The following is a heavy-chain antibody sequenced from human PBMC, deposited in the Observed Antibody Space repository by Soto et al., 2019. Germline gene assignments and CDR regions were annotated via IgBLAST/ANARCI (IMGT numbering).Heavy chain of an antibody. Sequence: EVQLVESGGGLVQPGGSLRLSCAASGFTFSKYDMHWVRQVTGKGLEWVSGITTAGDTYYPGSVKGRFTISREKAKHSLYLQMNSLSAGDTAVYYCARELHGGSYGMDVWGQGTTVTVSS. CDR1: GFTFSKYD. CDR2: ITTAGDT. V-gene: IGHV3-13*01. CDR3: ARELHGGSYGMDV. J-gene: IGHJ6*02.